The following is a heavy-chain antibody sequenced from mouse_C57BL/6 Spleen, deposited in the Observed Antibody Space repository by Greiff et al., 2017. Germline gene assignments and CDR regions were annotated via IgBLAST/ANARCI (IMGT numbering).Heavy chain of an antibody. J-gene: IGHJ4*01. V-gene: IGHV1-74*01. CDR2: IHPSDSDT. CDR3: ARESRRDYYAMDY. Sequence: QVQLQQPGAELVKPGASVKVSCKASGYTFTSYWMHWVKQRPGQGLEWIGRIHPSDSDTNYNQKFKGKATLTVDKSSSTAYMQLSSLTSEDSAVYDYARESRRDYYAMDYWGQGTSVTVSS. CDR1: GYTFTSYW.